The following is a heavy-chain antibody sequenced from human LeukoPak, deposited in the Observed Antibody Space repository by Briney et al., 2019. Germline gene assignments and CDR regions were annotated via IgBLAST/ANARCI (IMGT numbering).Heavy chain of an antibody. CDR1: GGSFSGYY. V-gene: IGHV4-34*01. J-gene: IGHJ2*01. D-gene: IGHD2-2*01. CDR2: INHSGST. Sequence: SETLSLTCAVYGGSFSGYYWSLIRQPPGKGLEWIGKINHSGSTNYNPSLKSRVTISVDTSKNQFSLKLSSVTAADTAVYYCARGHCSSTSCYYTVRYFDLWGRGTLVTVSS. CDR3: ARGHCSSTSCYYTVRYFDL.